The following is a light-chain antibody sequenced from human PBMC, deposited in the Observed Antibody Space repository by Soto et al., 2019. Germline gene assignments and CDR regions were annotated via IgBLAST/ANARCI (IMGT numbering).Light chain of an antibody. CDR2: GNN. CDR1: SSNIGSNT. CDR3: AAWDDSLNGYV. V-gene: IGLV1-44*01. J-gene: IGLJ1*01. Sequence: QSVLTQPPSVSGTPGQRVTLSCSGSSSNIGSNTVNWYQQFPGTAPKLLMYGNNQRPSGVPDRFSGSKSGTSASLGISGLQSEDEADYYCAAWDDSLNGYVFGTGTKVTVL.